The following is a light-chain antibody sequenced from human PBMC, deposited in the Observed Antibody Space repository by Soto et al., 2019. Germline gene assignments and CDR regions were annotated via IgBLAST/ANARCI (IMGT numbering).Light chain of an antibody. Sequence: DIQMTQSPSTLSGSVGDRVTITCRASQAINRWLAWYQQKPGKAPKLLIYNVSTLKSGVPSRFSGSGSGTEFTLTISSLQPDDFATYYCQQFNSYSHAFGQGTQVELK. CDR2: NVS. J-gene: IGKJ1*01. V-gene: IGKV1-5*03. CDR3: QQFNSYSHA. CDR1: QAINRW.